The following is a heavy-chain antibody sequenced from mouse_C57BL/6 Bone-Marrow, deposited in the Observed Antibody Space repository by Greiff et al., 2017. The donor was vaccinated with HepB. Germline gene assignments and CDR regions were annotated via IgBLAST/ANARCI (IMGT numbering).Heavy chain of an antibody. D-gene: IGHD2-1*01. J-gene: IGHJ4*01. CDR3: AGNYENAMDY. V-gene: IGHV1-59*01. Sequence: QVQLQQPGAELVRPGTSVKLSCKASGYTFTSYWMHWVKQRPGQGLEWIGVIDPSDSYTNYNQKFKGKATLTVDTSSITAYMQLSSLTSEDSAFYYCAGNYENAMDYWGQGTSVTVSS. CDR1: GYTFTSYW. CDR2: IDPSDSYT.